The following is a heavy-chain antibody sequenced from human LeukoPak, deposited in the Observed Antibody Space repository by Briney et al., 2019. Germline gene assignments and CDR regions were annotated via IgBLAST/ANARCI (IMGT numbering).Heavy chain of an antibody. CDR1: GFTFSSYG. V-gene: IGHV3-33*01. CDR2: IWYDGSNK. CDR3: ASLYDSSGYRVFDY. Sequence: GGSLRLSCAASGFTFSSYGMHWVRQAPGKGLEWVAVIWYDGSNKYYADSVKGRFTISRDNSKNTLYLQMNSLRAEDTAAYYCASLYDSSGYRVFDYWGQGTLVTVSS. D-gene: IGHD3-22*01. J-gene: IGHJ4*02.